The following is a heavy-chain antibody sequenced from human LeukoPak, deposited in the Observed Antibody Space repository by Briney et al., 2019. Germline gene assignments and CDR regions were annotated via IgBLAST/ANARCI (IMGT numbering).Heavy chain of an antibody. D-gene: IGHD6-13*01. CDR2: ISSSGSTI. J-gene: IGHJ5*02. V-gene: IGHV3-11*04. Sequence: GGSLRLSCAASGFTFSDYYMSWIRQAPGKGLEWVSYISSSGSTIYYADSVKGRFTISRDNAKNSLYLQMNSLRAEDTAVYYCARGRYSSSWYWFGPWGQGTLVTVSS. CDR3: ARGRYSSSWYWFGP. CDR1: GFTFSDYY.